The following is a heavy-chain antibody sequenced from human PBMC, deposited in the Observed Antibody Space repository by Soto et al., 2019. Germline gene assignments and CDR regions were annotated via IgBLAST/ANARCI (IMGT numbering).Heavy chain of an antibody. CDR1: GFTISSYW. D-gene: IGHD3-22*01. CDR2: IKQDGTEK. CDR3: ANIPARRCTMTDY. J-gene: IGHJ4*02. V-gene: IGHV3-7*05. Sequence: GGSLRLSCAASGFTISSYWMAWVRQAPGKGLEWVANIKQDGTEKFYVDSVKGRFTISRDNSKNILYLQMDGLRAEDTAIFYCANIPARRCTMTDYWGQGTPVTVS.